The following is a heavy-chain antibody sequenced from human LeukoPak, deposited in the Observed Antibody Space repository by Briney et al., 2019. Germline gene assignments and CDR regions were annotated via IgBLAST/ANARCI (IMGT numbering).Heavy chain of an antibody. J-gene: IGHJ6*02. CDR3: ARGVISSGWYVLNYYYYGMDV. CDR1: GYTFTGYY. CDR2: INPNSGGT. V-gene: IGHV1-2*02. Sequence: ASVNVSCKASGYTFTGYYMHWVRQAPGQGLEWMGWINPNSGGTNYAQKFQGRVTMTRDTSISTAYMELSRLRSDDTAVYYCARGVISSGWYVLNYYYYGMDVWGQGTTVTVSS. D-gene: IGHD6-19*01.